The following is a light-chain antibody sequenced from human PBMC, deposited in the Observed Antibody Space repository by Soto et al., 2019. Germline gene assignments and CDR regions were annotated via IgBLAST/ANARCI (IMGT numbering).Light chain of an antibody. V-gene: IGKV3-11*01. J-gene: IGKJ5*01. CDR3: QHRNTSPRT. CDR2: DAS. CDR1: QSIGSY. Sequence: ELVLTQSPATLSLSPGERATLSCRASQSIGSYLGWYQQKPGQAPRLLLSDASNRATGIPARFSGSGSGTYFSLTIRSLEHEDFAVYYCQHRNTSPRTFGQGTRLEIK.